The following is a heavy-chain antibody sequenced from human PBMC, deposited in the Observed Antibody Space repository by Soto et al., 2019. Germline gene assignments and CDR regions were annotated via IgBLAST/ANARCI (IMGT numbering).Heavy chain of an antibody. D-gene: IGHD3-22*01. CDR1: GGSISSRDYS. J-gene: IGHJ4*02. CDR3: ASGPIEFYDSSGFTWGADN. Sequence: NPSETLSLTCAVSGGSISSRDYSWSWIRQPPGKGLEWIGYIYHSGSSYYNPSLKSRVTISGDRSKNQFSLKLRSVTAADTAVYYCASGPIEFYDSSGFTWGADNWGQGTLVTVSS. V-gene: IGHV4-30-2*01. CDR2: IYHSGSS.